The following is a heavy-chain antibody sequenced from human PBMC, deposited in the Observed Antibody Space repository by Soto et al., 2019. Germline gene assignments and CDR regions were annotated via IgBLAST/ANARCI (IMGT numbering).Heavy chain of an antibody. Sequence: QVQLQESGPRLVKPSGTLSLTCGVSGGSISSGDWWSWVRQPPGKGLEWIGEVYHTGSTNYNPSLKSRVTISVDKSKNQFSLTLNSVTAADTAVFYCARASYYFDPSGPPEIDFWGQGTLVTVSS. D-gene: IGHD3-22*01. V-gene: IGHV4-4*02. J-gene: IGHJ4*02. CDR1: GGSISSGDW. CDR2: VYHTGST. CDR3: ARASYYFDPSGPPEIDF.